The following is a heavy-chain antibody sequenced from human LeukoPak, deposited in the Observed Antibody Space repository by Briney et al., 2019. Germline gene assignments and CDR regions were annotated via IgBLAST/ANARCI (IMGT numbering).Heavy chain of an antibody. Sequence: PGGSLRLPCAASGFTFSSYSMNWVRQAPGKGLEWVSSISSSSSYIYYADSVKGRFTISRDNAKNSLYLQMNSLRAEDTAVYYCARVPARIAAAVINWFDPWGQGTLVTVSS. V-gene: IGHV3-21*01. J-gene: IGHJ5*02. CDR3: ARVPARIAAAVINWFDP. CDR2: ISSSSSYI. CDR1: GFTFSSYS. D-gene: IGHD6-13*01.